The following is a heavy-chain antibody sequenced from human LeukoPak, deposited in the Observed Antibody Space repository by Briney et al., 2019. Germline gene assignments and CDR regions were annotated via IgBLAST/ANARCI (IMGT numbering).Heavy chain of an antibody. V-gene: IGHV4-38-2*02. Sequence: SETLSLTCTVSGYSISSGYYWGWIRQPPGKGLEWIGNIYPTGSTYYNPSLKSRVTISVDTSKNQFSLKLSSVTAADTAVYYCATSLERYYYGSGTYLYWGQGTLVLVSS. D-gene: IGHD3-10*01. CDR2: IYPTGST. CDR1: GYSISSGYY. CDR3: ATSLERYYYGSGTYLY. J-gene: IGHJ4*02.